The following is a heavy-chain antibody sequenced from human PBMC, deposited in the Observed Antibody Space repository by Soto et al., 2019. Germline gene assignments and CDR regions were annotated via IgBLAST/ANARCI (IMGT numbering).Heavy chain of an antibody. V-gene: IGHV3-9*01. CDR2: ISGDSGSS. CDR3: TKRRSARPGFDAFDL. J-gene: IGHJ3*01. CDR1: GFTFEAYS. Sequence: SGGSLRLSCAASGFTFEAYSLHWVRQLPGKGLEWVAGISGDSGSSGYADSVRGRFTVSRDNAKNSLFLQMSSLSPEDTALYYCTKRRSARPGFDAFDLWGQGTMVTVSS.